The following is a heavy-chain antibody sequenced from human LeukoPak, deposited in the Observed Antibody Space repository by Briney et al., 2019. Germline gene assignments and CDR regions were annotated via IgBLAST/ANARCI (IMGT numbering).Heavy chain of an antibody. CDR2: IYYSGST. CDR1: GGSITSSGFY. V-gene: IGHV4-39*07. Sequence: SETLSLTCTVSGGSITSSGFYWGWIRRPPGKGLEWIGSIYYSGSTYYNPSLESRVTISVDTSKNQFSLQLTSVTAADTAVYYCASDALGYCSSSSCYFDDWGQGTLVTVSS. J-gene: IGHJ4*02. D-gene: IGHD2-2*01. CDR3: ASDALGYCSSSSCYFDD.